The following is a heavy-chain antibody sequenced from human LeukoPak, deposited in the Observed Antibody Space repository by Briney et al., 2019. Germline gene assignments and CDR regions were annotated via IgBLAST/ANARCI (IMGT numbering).Heavy chain of an antibody. D-gene: IGHD6-13*01. CDR2: ISGSGGST. J-gene: IGHJ4*02. CDR1: GFTFSSYS. CDR3: AKDSSSWYGYYFDY. V-gene: IGHV3-23*01. Sequence: GGSLRLSCAASGFTFSSYSMNWVRQAPGKGLEWVSAISGSGGSTYYADSVKGRFTISRDNSKNTLYLQMNSLRAEDTAVYYCAKDSSSWYGYYFDYWGQGTLVTVSS.